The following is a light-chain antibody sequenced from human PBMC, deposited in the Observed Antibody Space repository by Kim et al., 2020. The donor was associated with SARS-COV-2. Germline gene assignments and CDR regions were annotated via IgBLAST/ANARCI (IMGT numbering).Light chain of an antibody. CDR2: DVT. V-gene: IGLV2-11*03. Sequence: SPGQSFTISCTGTSSDVGSYNYVSWYQQHPGKAPKLIIYDVTKRPSGVPDRFSGSKSGNTASLTISGLQAEDEADYYCCSYTGSVVFGGGTQLTVL. CDR1: SSDVGSYNY. J-gene: IGLJ2*01. CDR3: CSYTGSVV.